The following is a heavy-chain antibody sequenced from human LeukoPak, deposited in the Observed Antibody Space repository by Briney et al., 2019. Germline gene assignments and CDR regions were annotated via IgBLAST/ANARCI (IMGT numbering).Heavy chain of an antibody. V-gene: IGHV3-7*01. Sequence: GGSLRLSCAASGFTFSSYWMSWVRQAPRKGLEWVANIKQDGSEKYYVGSVRGRFTITRDNAKNSLYLQMNSLRAEDTAVYYCAIIRFLEWLSDDYWGQGTLVTVSS. D-gene: IGHD3-3*01. CDR1: GFTFSSYW. CDR3: AIIRFLEWLSDDY. J-gene: IGHJ4*02. CDR2: IKQDGSEK.